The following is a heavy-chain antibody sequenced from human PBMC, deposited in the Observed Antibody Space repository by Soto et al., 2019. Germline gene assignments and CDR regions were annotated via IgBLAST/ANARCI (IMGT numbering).Heavy chain of an antibody. D-gene: IGHD3-3*01. CDR1: GFTFSSYS. CDR2: ISSSSSTI. J-gene: IGHJ6*02. CDR3: ARDGVYDFWSGPPPYGMDV. V-gene: IGHV3-48*02. Sequence: PGGSLRLSXAASGFTFSSYSMNWVRQAPGKGLEWVSYISSSSSTIYYADSVKGRFTISRDNAKNSLYLQMNSLRDEDTAVYYCARDGVYDFWSGPPPYGMDVWGQGTTVTVSS.